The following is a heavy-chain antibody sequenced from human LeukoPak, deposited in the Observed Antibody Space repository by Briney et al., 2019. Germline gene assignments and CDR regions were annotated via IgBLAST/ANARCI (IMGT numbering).Heavy chain of an antibody. Sequence: GGSLRLSCAASGFTFSSYAMHWVRQAPGKGLEYVSAISSNGGSTYYANSVKGRFTISRDNSKNTLYLQMGSLRAEDTAVYYCAKDLGGYNSGSFDYWGQGTLVTVSS. V-gene: IGHV3-64*01. D-gene: IGHD5-24*01. CDR3: AKDLGGYNSGSFDY. CDR2: ISSNGGST. CDR1: GFTFSSYA. J-gene: IGHJ4*02.